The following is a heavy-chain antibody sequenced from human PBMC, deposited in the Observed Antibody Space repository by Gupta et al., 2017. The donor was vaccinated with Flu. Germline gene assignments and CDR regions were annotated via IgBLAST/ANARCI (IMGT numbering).Heavy chain of an antibody. V-gene: IGHV4-34*01. J-gene: IGHJ5*02. CDR3: ARAYCSGGSCYPAVPRGGWFDP. CDR1: GGSFSGYY. Sequence: QVQLQQWGAGLLKPSETLSLTCAVYGGSFSGYYWRWIRQPPGKGLEWIGEINHSGSTNSNPSLKSRVTISVDTAKNQFSLKLSSVTAADTAVYYCARAYCSGGSCYPAVPRGGWFDPWGQGTLVTVSS. D-gene: IGHD2-15*01. CDR2: INHSGST.